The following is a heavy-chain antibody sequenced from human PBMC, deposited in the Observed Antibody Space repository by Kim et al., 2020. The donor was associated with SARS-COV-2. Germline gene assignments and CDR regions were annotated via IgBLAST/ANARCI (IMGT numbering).Heavy chain of an antibody. CDR3: ASPGVAAAGTENFQH. CDR1: GYSFTSYW. CDR2: IYPGDSDT. D-gene: IGHD6-13*01. V-gene: IGHV5-51*01. J-gene: IGHJ1*01. Sequence: GESLKISCKGSGYSFTSYWIGWVRQMPGKGLEWMGIIYPGDSDTRYSPPFQGQVTISADKSISTAYLQWSSLKASDTAMYYCASPGVAAAGTENFQHWGQGTLVTVSS.